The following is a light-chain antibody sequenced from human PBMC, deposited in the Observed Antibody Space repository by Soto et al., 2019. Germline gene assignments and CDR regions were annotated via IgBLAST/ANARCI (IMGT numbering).Light chain of an antibody. CDR2: DVS. Sequence: QSALTQPASVSGSPGQSITISCTGTSSDVGGYNYVSWYQQHPGKAPKLMIYDVSNRPPGLSNRFSGSNSGNTASLTISGLQAEDEADYYCSSYTSSSTYVFGTGTKVTVL. CDR3: SSYTSSSTYV. V-gene: IGLV2-14*01. J-gene: IGLJ1*01. CDR1: SSDVGGYNY.